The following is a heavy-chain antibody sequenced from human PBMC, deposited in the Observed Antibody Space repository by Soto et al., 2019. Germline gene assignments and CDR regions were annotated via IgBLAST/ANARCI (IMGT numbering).Heavy chain of an antibody. Sequence: ASVKVSCKASGYTFTGYYMHWVRQAPGQGLEWMGWINPNSGGTNYAQKFQGWVTMTRDTSISTAYMELSRLRSDDTAVYYCARSVDIVATTSLIYYMDVWGKGTTVTVSS. J-gene: IGHJ6*03. CDR2: INPNSGGT. CDR3: ARSVDIVATTSLIYYMDV. D-gene: IGHD5-12*01. V-gene: IGHV1-2*04. CDR1: GYTFTGYY.